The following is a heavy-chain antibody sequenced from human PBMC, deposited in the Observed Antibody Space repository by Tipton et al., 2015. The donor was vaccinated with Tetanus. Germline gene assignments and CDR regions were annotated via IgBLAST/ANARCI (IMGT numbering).Heavy chain of an antibody. D-gene: IGHD5-24*01. CDR3: ARDRGFTTYNYFDP. J-gene: IGHJ5*02. Sequence: VKPSETLSLTCTVSGDSISSNYWSWIRQPAGKGPEWIGRIYINGRNNYNPSLKSRVTMSIDTSKNQFSLNLRSVTAADTAVYYCARDRGFTTYNYFDPWGQGTLVTVSS. CDR2: IYINGRN. CDR1: GDSISSNY. V-gene: IGHV4-4*07.